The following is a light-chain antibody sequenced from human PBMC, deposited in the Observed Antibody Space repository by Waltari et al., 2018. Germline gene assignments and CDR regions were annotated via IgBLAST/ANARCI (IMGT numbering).Light chain of an antibody. CDR2: YDD. CDR3: QVWDSSGDGV. CDR1: NIGSKS. V-gene: IGLV3-21*04. Sequence: SYVLTQPSSVSVAPGKPATITCGGNNIGSKSVHWYQQKPGQAPVLVISYDDERPSGIPERFSGSNSGSTATLSISRVEVGDEADYYCQVWDSSGDGVFGGGTKLTVL. J-gene: IGLJ3*02.